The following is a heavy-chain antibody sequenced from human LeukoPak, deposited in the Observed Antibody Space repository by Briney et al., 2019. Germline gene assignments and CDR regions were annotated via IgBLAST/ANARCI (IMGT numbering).Heavy chain of an antibody. CDR3: ARGAGSYPPNAFDI. CDR1: GFTFSSYA. D-gene: IGHD1-26*01. CDR2: ISSNGGST. Sequence: PGGSLRLSCAASGFTFSSYAMHWVRQAPGKGLEYVSAISSNGGSTYYANSVKGRFTISRDNSKNTLYLQMGSLRAEDMAVYYCARGAGSYPPNAFDIWGQGTMVTVSS. V-gene: IGHV3-64*01. J-gene: IGHJ3*02.